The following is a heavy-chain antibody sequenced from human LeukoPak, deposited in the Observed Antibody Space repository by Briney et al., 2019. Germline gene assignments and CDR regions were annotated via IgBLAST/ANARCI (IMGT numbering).Heavy chain of an antibody. CDR3: VSYYYDSSGYYYY. CDR1: GGSISSGSYY. V-gene: IGHV4-61*02. CDR2: IYTSGST. J-gene: IGHJ4*02. D-gene: IGHD3-22*01. Sequence: SQTLSLTCTVSGGSISSGSYYWSWIRQPAGKGLEWIGRIYTSGSTNYNPSLKSRVTISVDTSKNQFSLKLSSVTAADTAVYYCVSYYYDSSGYYYYWGQGTLVTVSS.